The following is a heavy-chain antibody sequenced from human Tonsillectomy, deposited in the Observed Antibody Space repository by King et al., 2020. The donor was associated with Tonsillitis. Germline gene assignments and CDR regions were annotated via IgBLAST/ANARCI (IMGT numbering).Heavy chain of an antibody. J-gene: IGHJ2*01. CDR2: ISNSGST. V-gene: IGHV4-59*02. CDR1: GASVSGFY. D-gene: IGHD6-13*01. Sequence: QLQESGPGLVKPSETLSLTCTVSGASVSGFYWSWVRQTPGRGMEWIGYISNSGSTNYNPSLNIPVTISVDSSKNQFSLTLTSVTAADTAVYYCAREAPSWGDWYFDLWGRGTLVTVSS. CDR3: AREAPSWGDWYFDL.